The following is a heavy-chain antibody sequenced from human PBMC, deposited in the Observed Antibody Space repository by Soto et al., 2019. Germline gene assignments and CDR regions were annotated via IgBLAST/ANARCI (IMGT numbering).Heavy chain of an antibody. Sequence: EVQLVESGGGLVQPGGSLRLSCAASGFTLSGRSMHWVRQAPGKGLVWVSGIDNAGTDSTYADSVKGRFTSSRDNAKNMLYLQMNRLRVEDTAVYYCARGWFGPDVWGKGNTVTVSS. V-gene: IGHV3-74*01. D-gene: IGHD3-10*01. J-gene: IGHJ6*04. CDR3: ARGWFGPDV. CDR1: GFTLSGRS. CDR2: IDNAGTDS.